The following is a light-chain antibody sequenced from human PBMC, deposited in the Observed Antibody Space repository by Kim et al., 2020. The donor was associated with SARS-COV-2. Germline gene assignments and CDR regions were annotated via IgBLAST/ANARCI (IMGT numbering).Light chain of an antibody. V-gene: IGKV3-15*01. CDR3: QQYRYWPIT. CDR1: QSVDSN. J-gene: IGKJ5*01. Sequence: VSQGGGATLSGRASQSVDSNVAWYQQKTGQAPRLLMYRASTRATGVPARFSGSVSGTDFSLTISSLQSEDLALYYCQQYRYWPITFGQGTRLEMK. CDR2: RAS.